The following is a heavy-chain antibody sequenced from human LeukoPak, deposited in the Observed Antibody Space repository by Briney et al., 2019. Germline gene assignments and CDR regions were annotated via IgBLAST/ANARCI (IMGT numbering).Heavy chain of an antibody. D-gene: IGHD4-17*01. Sequence: SETLSLTCTVSGGSISSSSYYWGWIRQPPGKGLEWIGSIYYSGSTYYNPSLKSRVTISVDTSKNQFSLKLSSVTAADTAVYYCARSIHGDYDLVDYWGQGTLVTVSS. CDR3: ARSIHGDYDLVDY. J-gene: IGHJ4*02. CDR2: IYYSGST. V-gene: IGHV4-39*01. CDR1: GGSISSSSYY.